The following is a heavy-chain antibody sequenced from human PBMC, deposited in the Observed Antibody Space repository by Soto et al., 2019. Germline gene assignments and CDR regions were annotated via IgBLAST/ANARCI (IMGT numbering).Heavy chain of an antibody. V-gene: IGHV4-59*01. CDR1: GGTISGYY. J-gene: IGHJ3*01. CDR3: ARVLPGIAAAYDAFDV. Sequence: PSETLSLTCTVTGGTISGYYWSWIRQPPGKGLEWIGYIYYDGGTTYNSSLKSRVTISTDTSRSQLSLQLTSATPADTAVYYCARVLPGIAAAYDAFDVWGQGTMVTVSS. D-gene: IGHD6-13*01. CDR2: IYYDGGT.